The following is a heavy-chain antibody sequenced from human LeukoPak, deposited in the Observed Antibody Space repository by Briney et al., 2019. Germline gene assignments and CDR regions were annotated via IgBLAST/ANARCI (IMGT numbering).Heavy chain of an antibody. CDR1: GFTFSSYA. CDR3: AKDQYQLLYET. V-gene: IGHV3-23*01. Sequence: GASLRLSCAASGFTFSSYAMSWVRQAPGKGLEWVSAISGNGGTTYYADSVKGRFTISRDNSKNTLYLQMNSLRAEDTAVYYCAKDQYQLLYETWGQGTLVTVSS. CDR2: ISGNGGTT. D-gene: IGHD2-2*02. J-gene: IGHJ5*02.